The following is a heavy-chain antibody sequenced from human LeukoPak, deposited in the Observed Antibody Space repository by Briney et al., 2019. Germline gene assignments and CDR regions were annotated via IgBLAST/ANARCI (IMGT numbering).Heavy chain of an antibody. V-gene: IGHV1-2*02. Sequence: ASVKVSCKASGYTFTGYYMHWVRQAPGQGLEWMGWINPNSGGTNYAQKFQGRVTMTRDTSISTAYMELSRLRSDDTAVYYCARIRSSSWLNWFDPWGQGTLVTVSS. J-gene: IGHJ5*02. D-gene: IGHD6-13*01. CDR3: ARIRSSSWLNWFDP. CDR1: GYTFTGYY. CDR2: INPNSGGT.